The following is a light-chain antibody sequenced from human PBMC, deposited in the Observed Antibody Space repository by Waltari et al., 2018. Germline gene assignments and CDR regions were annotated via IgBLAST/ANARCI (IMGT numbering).Light chain of an antibody. J-gene: IGKJ2*01. CDR2: STS. V-gene: IGKV3-20*01. Sequence: EIVLTQSPGTLSLSPGERATLSCRASQSVSSIAWYQQKPGQAPRLLIYSTSSRATGIPDRFSGSGSGTDFTLTISRLEPGDFAMYYCQQYGSSPPYTFGQGTKLEIK. CDR1: QSVSS. CDR3: QQYGSSPPYT.